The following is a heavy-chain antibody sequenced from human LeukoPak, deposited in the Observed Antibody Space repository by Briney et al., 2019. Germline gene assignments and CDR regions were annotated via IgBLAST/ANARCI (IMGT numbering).Heavy chain of an antibody. Sequence: SETLSLTCAVYGGSFSGYYWSWTRQPPGKGLEWIGYAADSGSTNYNPSLKSRVTISVDSSTNHFSLRLTSVTAADTAIYYCAGMTTVTMYSYFFDSWGQGTLLTVSS. V-gene: IGHV4-59*01. J-gene: IGHJ4*02. CDR2: AADSGST. CDR3: AGMTTVTMYSYFFDS. CDR1: GGSFSGYY. D-gene: IGHD4-17*01.